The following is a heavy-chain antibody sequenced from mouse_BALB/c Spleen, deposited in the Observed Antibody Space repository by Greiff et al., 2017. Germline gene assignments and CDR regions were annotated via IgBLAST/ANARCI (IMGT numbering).Heavy chain of an antibody. CDR1: GFNIKDTY. V-gene: IGHV14-3*02. D-gene: IGHD1-1*01. CDR3: AREDYGSDFAMDY. J-gene: IGHJ4*01. CDR2: IDPANGNT. Sequence: EVQLQQSGAELVKPGASVKLSCTASGFNIKDTYMHWVKQRPEQGLEWIGRIDPANGNTKYDPKFQGKATITADTSSNTAYLQLSSLTSEDTAVYYCAREDYGSDFAMDYWGQGTSVTVSS.